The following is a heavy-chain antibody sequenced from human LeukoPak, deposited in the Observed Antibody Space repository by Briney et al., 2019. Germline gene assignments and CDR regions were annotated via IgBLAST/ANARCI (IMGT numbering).Heavy chain of an antibody. D-gene: IGHD4-17*01. V-gene: IGHV3-23*01. CDR1: GFTFSSYA. J-gene: IGHJ3*02. CDR3: AKDHDYAGVYAFDI. CDR2: ISGSGDNT. Sequence: PGGSLRLSCAASGFTFSSYAMTWVRQAPGKGLEWVSVISGSGDNTYHADSVKGRFTISRDNSKSTLYLQMNSLRAEDTAVYYCAKDHDYAGVYAFDIWGQGTMVTVSS.